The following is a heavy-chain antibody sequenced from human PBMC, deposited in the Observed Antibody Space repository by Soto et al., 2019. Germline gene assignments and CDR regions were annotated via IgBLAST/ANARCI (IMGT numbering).Heavy chain of an antibody. Sequence: GGSLRLSCAASGFTFSIYGMHWFRQAPGKGLEWVAVIWYDGSNKYYADSVKGRFTISRDNSKNTLYLQMNSLRAEDTAVYYCARNSSGWYGLDYWGQGTLVTVSS. CDR2: IWYDGSNK. CDR1: GFTFSIYG. CDR3: ARNSSGWYGLDY. V-gene: IGHV3-33*01. D-gene: IGHD6-19*01. J-gene: IGHJ4*02.